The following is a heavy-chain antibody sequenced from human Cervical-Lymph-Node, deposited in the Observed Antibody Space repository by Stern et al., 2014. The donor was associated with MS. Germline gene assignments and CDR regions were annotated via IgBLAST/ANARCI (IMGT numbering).Heavy chain of an antibody. CDR3: ARARVGDYARSPHLDS. CDR2: ISIHCTPP. J-gene: IGHJ4*02. V-gene: IGHV3-21*01. D-gene: IGHD4-17*01. CDR1: GFTFSHYS. Sequence: EVQLVESGGGLVKPGESLRLSCDASGFTFSHYSINWVRQAPGKGLEWISSISIHCTPPYHADFVKVRFTIPRDIATDSVSLHMVILRAEDTAVYYCARARVGDYARSPHLDSWGQGTLVTVSS.